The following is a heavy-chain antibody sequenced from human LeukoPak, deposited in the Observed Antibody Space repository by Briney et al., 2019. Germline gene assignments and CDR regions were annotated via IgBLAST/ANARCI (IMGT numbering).Heavy chain of an antibody. J-gene: IGHJ1*01. Sequence: GGSLRLSCAASGFTFSSYAMSWVRQAPGKGLEWVSLISWDGGSTYYADSVKGRFTISRDNSKNSLYLQMNSLRAEDTALYYCAKDLDRLTYYYGSGGFQHWGQGTLVTVSS. V-gene: IGHV3-43D*04. CDR2: ISWDGGST. D-gene: IGHD3-10*01. CDR3: AKDLDRLTYYYGSGGFQH. CDR1: GFTFSSYA.